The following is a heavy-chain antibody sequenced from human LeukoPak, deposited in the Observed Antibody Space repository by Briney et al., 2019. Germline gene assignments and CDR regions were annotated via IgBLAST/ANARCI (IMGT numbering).Heavy chain of an antibody. D-gene: IGHD2-15*01. CDR2: ISAYNGNT. CDR3: ARDLGDIVVGVAAALLDY. J-gene: IGHJ4*01. Sequence: ASVKVSCKASGYTFTSYGISWVRQAPGQGLEWMGWISAYNGNTNYAQKLQGRVTMTTDTSTSTAYMELRSLRSDDTAVYYCARDLGDIVVGVAAALLDYWDHGTLVTV. V-gene: IGHV1-18*01. CDR1: GYTFTSYG.